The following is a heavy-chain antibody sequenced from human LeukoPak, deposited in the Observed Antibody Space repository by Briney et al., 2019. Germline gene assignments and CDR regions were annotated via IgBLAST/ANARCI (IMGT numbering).Heavy chain of an antibody. Sequence: GGSLRLSCAASGFTFSSYSMNWVRQAPGKGLEWVSSISSSSSYIYYADSVKGRFTISRDNAKNSLYLQMNSLRAEDTAVYYCAREHNLRIFLDNTQQLVLEEQYYFDYWGQGTLVTVSS. D-gene: IGHD6-13*01. CDR2: ISSSSSYI. V-gene: IGHV3-21*01. CDR1: GFTFSSYS. CDR3: AREHNLRIFLDNTQQLVLEEQYYFDY. J-gene: IGHJ4*02.